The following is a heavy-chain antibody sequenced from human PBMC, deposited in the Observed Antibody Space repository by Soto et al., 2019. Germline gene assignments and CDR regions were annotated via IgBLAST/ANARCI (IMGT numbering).Heavy chain of an antibody. J-gene: IGHJ6*03. CDR3: ARAVGLSTVKEYYYYYYMDV. V-gene: IGHV3-7*01. CDR1: GFTFSSYW. CDR2: IKQDGSEK. D-gene: IGHD4-4*01. Sequence: ESGGGLVQPGGSLRLSCAASGFTFSSYWMSWVRQAPGKGLEWVANIKQDGSEKYYVDSVKGRFTISRDNAKNSLYLQMNSLRAEDTAVYYCARAVGLSTVKEYYYYYYMDVWGKGTTVTVSS.